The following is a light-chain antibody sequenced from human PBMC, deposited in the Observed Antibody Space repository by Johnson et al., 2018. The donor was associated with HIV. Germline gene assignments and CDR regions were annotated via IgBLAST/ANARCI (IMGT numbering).Light chain of an antibody. CDR2: ENN. CDR3: GTWDNSLNSPV. J-gene: IGLJ1*01. CDR1: SSNIGNNY. Sequence: QSVLTQPPSVSAAPGQKVTISCSGSSSNIGNNYVSWYQQLPGTAPKLLIYENNKRPSGIPDRFSASKSGTSATLGITGLQTGDEADYYCGTWDNSLNSPVFGTWTKVTVL. V-gene: IGLV1-51*02.